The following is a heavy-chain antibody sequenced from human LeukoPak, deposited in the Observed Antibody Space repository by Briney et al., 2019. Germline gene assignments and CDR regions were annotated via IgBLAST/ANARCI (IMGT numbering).Heavy chain of an antibody. D-gene: IGHD6-13*01. J-gene: IGHJ4*02. V-gene: IGHV3-30*18. Sequence: GRSLRLSCAAPGFTFSSYGMHWVRQAPGKGLEWVAVISYDGSNKYYADSVKGRFTISRDNSKNTLYLQMNSLRAEDTAVYYCAKGDSSSWDYFDYWGQGTLVTVSS. CDR3: AKGDSSSWDYFDY. CDR2: ISYDGSNK. CDR1: GFTFSSYG.